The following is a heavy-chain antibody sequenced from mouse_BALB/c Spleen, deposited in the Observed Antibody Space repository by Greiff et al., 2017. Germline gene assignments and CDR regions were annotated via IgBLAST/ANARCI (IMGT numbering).Heavy chain of an antibody. J-gene: IGHJ3*01. V-gene: IGHV1-82*01. CDR1: GYAFSSSW. Sequence: QVQLQQSGPELVKPGASVKISCKASGYAFSSSWMNWVKQRPGQGLEWIGRIYPGDGDTNYNGKFKGKATLTADKSSSTAYMQLSSLTSVDSAVYFCARGAGTWFAYWGQGTLVTVSA. CDR3: ARGAGTWFAY. D-gene: IGHD4-1*01. CDR2: IYPGDGDT.